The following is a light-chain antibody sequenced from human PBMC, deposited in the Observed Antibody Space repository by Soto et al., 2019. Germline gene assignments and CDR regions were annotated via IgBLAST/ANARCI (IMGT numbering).Light chain of an antibody. Sequence: EVVLTQSPGTLSLSPGERATLSCRASQSVRKNLAWYQQKPGQAPRLLIYGTSNRATGIPDRISGSRSGTDFTLTISSLEPEDFAVYYCQQRSNWLTFGGGTKV. CDR1: QSVRKN. V-gene: IGKV3-11*01. CDR3: QQRSNWLT. CDR2: GTS. J-gene: IGKJ4*01.